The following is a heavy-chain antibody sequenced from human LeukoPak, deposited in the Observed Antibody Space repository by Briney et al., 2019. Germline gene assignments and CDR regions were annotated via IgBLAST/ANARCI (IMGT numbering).Heavy chain of an antibody. CDR1: GYTFTSYY. J-gene: IGHJ4*02. D-gene: IGHD1-26*01. Sequence: GAAVKVSCKASGYTFTSYYMHWVRQAPVQGLEWMGIINPSGGSTSYAQKFQGRVTMTRDTSTSTVYMELSSLRSEDTAVYYCVMGGGMGAIVNYWGQGTLVTVSS. V-gene: IGHV1-46*01. CDR3: VMGGGMGAIVNY. CDR2: INPSGGST.